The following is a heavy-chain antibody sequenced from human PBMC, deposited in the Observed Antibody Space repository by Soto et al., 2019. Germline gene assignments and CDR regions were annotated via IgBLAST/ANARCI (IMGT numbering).Heavy chain of an antibody. V-gene: IGHV3-21*01. Sequence: PGGSLRLSCAASGFTFSSYSMNWVRQAPGKGLEWVSSISSSSNHINYADSVKGRFTISRDNAKNSLFLQMNSLRAEDTAVYYCARDRPQFGYDFWSGYSHYYYYYGMDVWGQGTTVTVSS. CDR2: ISSSSNHI. J-gene: IGHJ6*02. CDR3: ARDRPQFGYDFWSGYSHYYYYYGMDV. CDR1: GFTFSSYS. D-gene: IGHD3-3*01.